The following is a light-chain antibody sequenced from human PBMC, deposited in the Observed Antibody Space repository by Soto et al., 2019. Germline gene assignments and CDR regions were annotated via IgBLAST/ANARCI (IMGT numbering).Light chain of an antibody. J-gene: IGLJ1*01. Sequence: QSVLTQPPSASGSPGQSVTISCTGTSSDVGGYDYVSWYQQHPGKAPKLMIYEVSVRPSGVPDRFSGSKSGSTASLTVSGLQAEDEADYYCSSFAGTNNFVFGTGTKVTVL. CDR3: SSFAGTNNFV. CDR1: SSDVGGYDY. V-gene: IGLV2-8*01. CDR2: EVS.